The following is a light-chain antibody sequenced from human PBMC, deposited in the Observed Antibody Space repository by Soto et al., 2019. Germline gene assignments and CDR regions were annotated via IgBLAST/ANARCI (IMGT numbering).Light chain of an antibody. V-gene: IGKV1-5*01. CDR2: DAS. J-gene: IGKJ1*01. CDR1: QSISTA. Sequence: DIQMTQSPSTLSASVGERVTITCRASQSISTALAWYQQIPGKAPNLLIYDASTLESGVPSRFGGSGSGTEFTLTISSLQPHDFATYYCQHYDSYSTWTFGQGTKVDIK. CDR3: QHYDSYSTWT.